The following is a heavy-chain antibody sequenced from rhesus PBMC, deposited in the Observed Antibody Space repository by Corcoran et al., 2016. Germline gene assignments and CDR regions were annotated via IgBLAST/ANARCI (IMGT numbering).Heavy chain of an antibody. CDR3: ARDGMGELRYDY. CDR2: IYGGFGSA. Sequence: QVQLQESGPGLVKPSETLSLTCAVSGGSISSNYWSWIRQSPGKGREWIGYIYGGFGSASYNPSLKSRDTIATGTSKNQFSLRLSSVTAADTAVYYCARDGMGELRYDYWGQGVLVTVSS. J-gene: IGHJ4*01. V-gene: IGHV4-147*01. D-gene: IGHD1-44*01. CDR1: GGSISSNY.